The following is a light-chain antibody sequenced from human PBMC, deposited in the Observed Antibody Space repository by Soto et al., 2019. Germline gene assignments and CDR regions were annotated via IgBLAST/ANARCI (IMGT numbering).Light chain of an antibody. Sequence: QSALTQPPSASGSPGQSVTISCTGTSSDVGGSNYVSWYQQHPGKAPKLMIYEVSRRPSGVPDRFSGSKSGNTASLTVSGHQAEDEADYYCISYAGSNIVILGGGTKLTVL. CDR3: ISYAGSNIVI. J-gene: IGLJ2*01. CDR1: SSDVGGSNY. CDR2: EVS. V-gene: IGLV2-8*01.